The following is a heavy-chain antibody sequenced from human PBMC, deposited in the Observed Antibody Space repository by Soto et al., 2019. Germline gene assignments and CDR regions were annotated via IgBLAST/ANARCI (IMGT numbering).Heavy chain of an antibody. CDR2: IIPILGIA. V-gene: IGHV1-69*02. Sequence: QVQLVQSGAEVKKPGSSVKVSCKASGGTFSSYPISWVRQAPGQGLEWMGRIIPILGIANYAQKFQGRVTITADKSTSTAYMELSSLRSEDTAVYYCARSGYSSGWRLDYWGQGTLVTVSS. J-gene: IGHJ4*02. D-gene: IGHD6-19*01. CDR1: GGTFSSYP. CDR3: ARSGYSSGWRLDY.